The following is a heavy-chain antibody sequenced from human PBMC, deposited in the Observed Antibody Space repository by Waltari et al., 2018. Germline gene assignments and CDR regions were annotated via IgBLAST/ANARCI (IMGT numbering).Heavy chain of an antibody. V-gene: IGHV3-74*01. CDR3: ARPLYYSDSSGYYPTYYFDS. CDR1: AFTFRSHW. D-gene: IGHD3-22*01. CDR2: INSDGSAT. J-gene: IGHJ4*02. Sequence: EVQLVESGGGLVQPGGSLRLSCVVSAFTFRSHWMHWVRQVPGKGLVWVSRINSDGSATSYADSVKGRFTISRDNAKSTLYLQMNNLRDEDTAVYYCARPLYYSDSSGYYPTYYFDSWGQGTLVTVSS.